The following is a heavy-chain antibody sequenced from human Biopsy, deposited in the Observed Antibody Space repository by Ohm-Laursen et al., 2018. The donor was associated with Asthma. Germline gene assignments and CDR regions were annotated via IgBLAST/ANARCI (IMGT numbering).Heavy chain of an antibody. CDR1: GGSMSSSSYY. CDR2: ISYTGSA. Sequence: SDTLSLTCTASGGSMSSSSYYWGWIRQPPGKGLEWMGSISYTGSAYHNPPLKSRVTISVDTSKNHFSLKLSSVTAADTAVYYCARHWDWGSFFDYWGQGTPVTVSS. V-gene: IGHV4-39*01. D-gene: IGHD7-27*01. CDR3: ARHWDWGSFFDY. J-gene: IGHJ4*02.